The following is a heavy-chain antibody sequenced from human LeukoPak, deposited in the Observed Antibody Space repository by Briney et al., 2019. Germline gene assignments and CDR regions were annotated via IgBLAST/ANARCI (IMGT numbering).Heavy chain of an antibody. V-gene: IGHV4-4*07. CDR3: ARDTTYYYGSGSYLNWFDP. CDR2: IYTSGST. J-gene: IGHJ5*02. Sequence: SETLSLTCTVSGGSISSYYWSWIRQPAGKGLEWIGRIYTSGSTNYNPSLKSRVTISVDNSKNQFSLKLSSLTAADTAVYYCARDTTYYYGSGSYLNWFDPWGQGTLVTVSS. D-gene: IGHD3-10*01. CDR1: GGSISSYY.